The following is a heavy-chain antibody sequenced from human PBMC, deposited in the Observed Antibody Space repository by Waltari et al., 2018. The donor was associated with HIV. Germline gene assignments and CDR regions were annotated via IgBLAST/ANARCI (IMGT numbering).Heavy chain of an antibody. D-gene: IGHD6-25*01. CDR3: ARDVIVAAGYGGY. CDR2: VSANNGYT. CDR1: GYTFVSYG. V-gene: IGHV1-18*01. Sequence: QVHLEQSGVEVKKPGASVKVSCKASGYTFVSYGISWVRQAPGQGLEWMGWVSANNGYTNYAQNLQGRVTMTTDTATSTAYMELRSLRSDDTAVYYCARDVIVAAGYGGYWGQGTLVTVSS. J-gene: IGHJ4*02.